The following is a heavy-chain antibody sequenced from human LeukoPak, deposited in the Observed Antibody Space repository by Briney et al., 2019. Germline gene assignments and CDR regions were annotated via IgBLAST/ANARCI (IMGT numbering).Heavy chain of an antibody. J-gene: IGHJ5*02. D-gene: IGHD3-10*01. CDR2: IYYSGST. CDR3: SRRGSSVKNWFDP. Sequence: SETLSLTCTVSGGSISSYYWSWIRQPPGKGLEWIGYIYYSGSTNYNPSLKSRVTISVDTSKNQFSLTLSSVTAADTAVYYCSRRGSSVKNWFDPWGQGTLVTVSS. V-gene: IGHV4-59*01. CDR1: GGSISSYY.